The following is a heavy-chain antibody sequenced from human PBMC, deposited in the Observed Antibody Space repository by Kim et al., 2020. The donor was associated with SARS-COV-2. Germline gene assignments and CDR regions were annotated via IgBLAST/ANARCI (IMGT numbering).Heavy chain of an antibody. CDR3: ARDRKWGAARPSGWFDP. CDR2: ISSSSSYI. J-gene: IGHJ5*02. D-gene: IGHD6-6*01. CDR1: GFTFSSYS. V-gene: IGHV3-21*01. Sequence: GGSLRLSCAASGFTFSSYSMNWVRQAPGKGLEWVSSISSSSSYIYYADSVKGRFTISRDNAKNSLYLQMNSLRAEDTAVYYCARDRKWGAARPSGWFDPWGQGTLVTVSS.